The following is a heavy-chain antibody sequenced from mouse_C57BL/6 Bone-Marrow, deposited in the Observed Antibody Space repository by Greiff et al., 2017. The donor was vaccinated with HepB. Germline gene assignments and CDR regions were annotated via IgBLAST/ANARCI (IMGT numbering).Heavy chain of an antibody. J-gene: IGHJ4*01. CDR2: IDPSDSYT. D-gene: IGHD1-1*01. Sequence: VQLQQPGAELVKPGASVKLSCKASGYTFTSYWMQWVKQRPGQGLEWIGEIDPSDSYTNYNQKFKGKATLTVDTSSSTAYMQLSSLTSEDSAVYYCATRGLRFYAMDYGGQGTSVSGSS. V-gene: IGHV1-50*01. CDR1: GYTFTSYW. CDR3: ATRGLRFYAMDY.